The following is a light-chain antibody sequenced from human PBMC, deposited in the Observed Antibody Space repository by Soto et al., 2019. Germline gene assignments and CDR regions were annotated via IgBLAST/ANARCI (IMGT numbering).Light chain of an antibody. Sequence: DIQMTQSPSTLSASVGARVTITCRASQSISSWLAWYQQKPGKAPKLLIYKASILESGVPSRFSGSGSGTEITLTISSLQPDDSATYYCQQYNSYPLTFGGGKKVEIK. CDR2: KAS. CDR1: QSISSW. J-gene: IGKJ4*01. V-gene: IGKV1-5*03. CDR3: QQYNSYPLT.